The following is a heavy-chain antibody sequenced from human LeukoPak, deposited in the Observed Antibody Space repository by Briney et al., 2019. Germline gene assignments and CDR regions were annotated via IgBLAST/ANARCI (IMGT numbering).Heavy chain of an antibody. CDR2: INSDGSST. D-gene: IGHD6-6*01. Sequence: GGSLRLSCAASGFTFSTYWMHWVRQAPGKGLVWVSRINSDGSSTSYADSVKGRFTISRDNSKNTLYLQMNSLRAEDTAVYYCARDLGIAARPYYYYGMDVWGQGTTVTVSS. V-gene: IGHV3-74*01. CDR1: GFTFSTYW. CDR3: ARDLGIAARPYYYYGMDV. J-gene: IGHJ6*02.